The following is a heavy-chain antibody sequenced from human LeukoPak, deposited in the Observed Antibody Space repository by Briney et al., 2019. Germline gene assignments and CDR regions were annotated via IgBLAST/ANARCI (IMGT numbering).Heavy chain of an antibody. Sequence: ASVKVSCKASGYTFTSYYMHWVRQAPGQGLEWMGIINPSGGSTSYAQKFQGRVTMTRDTSTSTVYMELSRLRSEDTAVYYCARSIPTNWFDPWGQGTLVTVSS. J-gene: IGHJ5*02. CDR2: INPSGGST. V-gene: IGHV1-46*01. CDR3: ARSIPTNWFDP. D-gene: IGHD2/OR15-2a*01. CDR1: GYTFTSYY.